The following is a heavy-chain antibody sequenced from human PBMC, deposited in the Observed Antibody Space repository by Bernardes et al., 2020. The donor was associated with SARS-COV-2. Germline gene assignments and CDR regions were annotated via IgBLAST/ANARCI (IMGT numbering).Heavy chain of an antibody. CDR1: GGSVNTGSYF. V-gene: IGHV4-61*01. CDR2: VHYSGRA. Sequence: SETRSLTYTVSGGSVNTGSYFWTWIRQAPGKNPECIGYVHYSGRANYNPSLKSRVYISIDTSRNEFYLKLVSLTASDTAVYFCTRHSRDDALDIWGQGTMVTVSS. J-gene: IGHJ3*02. CDR3: TRHSRDDALDI. D-gene: IGHD1-1*01.